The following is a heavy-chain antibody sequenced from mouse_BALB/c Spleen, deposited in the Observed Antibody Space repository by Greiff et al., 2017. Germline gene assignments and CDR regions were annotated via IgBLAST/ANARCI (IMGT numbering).Heavy chain of an antibody. Sequence: EVQRVESGGGLVKPGGSLKLSCAASGFAFSSYDMSWVRQTPEKRLEWVAYISSGGGSTYYPDTVKGRFTISRDNAKNTLYLQMSSLKSEDTAMYYCARQDDGPLAYWGQGTLVTVSA. D-gene: IGHD2-3*01. CDR2: ISSGGGST. CDR1: GFAFSSYD. CDR3: ARQDDGPLAY. J-gene: IGHJ3*01. V-gene: IGHV5-12-1*01.